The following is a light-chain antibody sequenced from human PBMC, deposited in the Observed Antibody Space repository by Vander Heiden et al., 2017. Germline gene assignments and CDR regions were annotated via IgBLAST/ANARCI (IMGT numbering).Light chain of an antibody. CDR3: QQYADLPWT. CDR2: DAS. Sequence: DIQMTQSPSSLSASDGDRVTITCQASRDITKYIIWFQQKPGKAPQLLIYDASNLQTGVPSRFSGSGSGTDFTFTISGLQPEDIATYYCQQYADLPWTFGQGTKVQIK. J-gene: IGKJ1*01. CDR1: RDITKY. V-gene: IGKV1-33*01.